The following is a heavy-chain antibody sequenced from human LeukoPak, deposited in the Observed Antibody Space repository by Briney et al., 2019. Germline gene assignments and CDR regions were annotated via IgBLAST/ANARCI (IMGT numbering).Heavy chain of an antibody. Sequence: SETLSLTCAVYGGSFSGYYWSWIRQPPGKGLEWIGKINHSGSTNYNPSLKSRVTISVDTSKNQFSLKLSSVTAADTAVYYCARAFSSSWPFDYWGQGTLVTVSS. CDR1: GGSFSGYY. CDR2: INHSGST. D-gene: IGHD6-13*01. CDR3: ARAFSSSWPFDY. J-gene: IGHJ4*02. V-gene: IGHV4-34*01.